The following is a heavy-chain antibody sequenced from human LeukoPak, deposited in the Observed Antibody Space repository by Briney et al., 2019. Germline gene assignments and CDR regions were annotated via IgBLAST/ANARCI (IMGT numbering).Heavy chain of an antibody. V-gene: IGHV3-21*01. CDR3: AKSRSRNMITFGGVENWFDP. D-gene: IGHD3-16*01. J-gene: IGHJ5*02. Sequence: GGSLRLSCAASGFTFSSYSMNWVRQAPGKGLEWVSSISTSSSYIYYADSVKGRFTISRDNAKKSLYLQMNSLRAEDTAVYYCAKSRSRNMITFGGVENWFDPWGQGTLVTVSS. CDR1: GFTFSSYS. CDR2: ISTSSSYI.